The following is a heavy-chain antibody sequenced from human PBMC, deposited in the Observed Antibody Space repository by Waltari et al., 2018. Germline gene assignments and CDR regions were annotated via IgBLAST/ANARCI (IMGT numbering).Heavy chain of an antibody. V-gene: IGHV4-39*01. CDR1: GGSISSSSYY. J-gene: IGHJ3*02. D-gene: IGHD6-19*01. Sequence: QLQLQESGPGLVKPSETLSLTCTVSGGSISSSSYYWGWIRQPPGKGLEWIGSIYYSGSTYYNPSLKSRVTISVDTSKNQCSLKLSSVTAADTAVYYCARPDGQWLVRDAFDIWGQGTMVTVSS. CDR3: ARPDGQWLVRDAFDI. CDR2: IYYSGST.